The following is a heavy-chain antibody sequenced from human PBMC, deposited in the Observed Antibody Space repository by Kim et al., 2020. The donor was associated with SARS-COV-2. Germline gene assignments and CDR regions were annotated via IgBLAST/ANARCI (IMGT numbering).Heavy chain of an antibody. J-gene: IGHJ4*02. CDR1: GSSLTNDG. V-gene: IGHV1-18*01. D-gene: IGHD3-22*01. Sequence: ASVKVSCKAFGSSLTNDGVSWVRRAPGQGLEWMGWISTYNGNTNYAQTFQDRVTLTTDASTTTVYMELRSLRSDDTAIYYCARERYKSGLVSWGQGTLVT. CDR3: ARERYKSGLVS. CDR2: ISTYNGNT.